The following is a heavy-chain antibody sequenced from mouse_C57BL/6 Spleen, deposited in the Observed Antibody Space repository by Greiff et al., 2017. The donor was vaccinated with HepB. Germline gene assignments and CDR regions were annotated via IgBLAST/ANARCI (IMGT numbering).Heavy chain of an antibody. J-gene: IGHJ3*01. CDR3: ARVSYGWFAY. CDR1: GFTFSDYY. D-gene: IGHD1-1*01. V-gene: IGHV5-16*01. Sequence: EVQLVESEGGLVQPGSSMKLSCTASGFTFSDYYMAWVRQVPEKGLEWVANINYDGSSTYYLDSLKSRFIISRDNAKNILYLQMSSLKSEDTATYDCARVSYGWFAYWGQGTLVTVSA. CDR2: INYDGSST.